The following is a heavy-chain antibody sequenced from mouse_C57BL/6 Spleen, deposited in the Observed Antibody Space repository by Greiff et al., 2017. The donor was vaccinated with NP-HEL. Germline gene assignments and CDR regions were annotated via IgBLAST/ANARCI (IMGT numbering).Heavy chain of an antibody. D-gene: IGHD1-1*01. V-gene: IGHV1-7*01. CDR2: INPSSGYT. CDR1: GYTFTSYW. CDR3: ARLITTVVATDCYAMDY. J-gene: IGHJ4*01. Sequence: VQLQQSGAELAKPGASVKLSCKASGYTFTSYWMHWVKQRPGQGLEWIGYINPSSGYTKYNQKFKDKATLTADKSSSTAYMQLSSLTYEDSAVYYCARLITTVVATDCYAMDYWGQGTSVAVSS.